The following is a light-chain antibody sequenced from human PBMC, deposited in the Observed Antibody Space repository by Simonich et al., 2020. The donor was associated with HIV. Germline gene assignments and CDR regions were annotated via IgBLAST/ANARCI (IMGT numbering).Light chain of an antibody. CDR2: AAS. J-gene: IGKJ4*01. V-gene: IGKV1-39*01. CDR1: QGISNS. CDR3: QQSYSTPLT. Sequence: DIQMTQSPSSLSASVGDRVTITCRAGQGISNSLAWYQQKPGKAPKLLIYAASSLQSGVPSRFRGSGSGTDFILTISSLQPEDFATYYCQQSYSTPLTFGGGTKVDIK.